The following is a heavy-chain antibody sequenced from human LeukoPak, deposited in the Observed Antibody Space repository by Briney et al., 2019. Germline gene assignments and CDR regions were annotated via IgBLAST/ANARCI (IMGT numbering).Heavy chain of an antibody. J-gene: IGHJ4*02. CDR1: GFTFSSYA. Sequence: GGSLRLSCAASGFTFSSYAMSWVRQAPGKGLEWVSAISGSGGSTYYADSVKGRFTISRDNSKNTLYLQMNSLRGEDTAVYYCARGPCSSSSTIDYWGQGTLVTVSS. D-gene: IGHD6-6*01. V-gene: IGHV3-23*01. CDR2: ISGSGGST. CDR3: ARGPCSSSSTIDY.